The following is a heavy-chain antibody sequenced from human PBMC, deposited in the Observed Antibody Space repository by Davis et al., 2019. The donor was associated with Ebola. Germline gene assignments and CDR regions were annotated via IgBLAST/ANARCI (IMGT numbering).Heavy chain of an antibody. J-gene: IGHJ5*02. V-gene: IGHV4-59*01. CDR1: GGSLSNYY. CDR2: IYYSGNT. Sequence: PSETLSLTCTVSGGSLSNYYWSWIRQPPGKGLEWIGYIYYSGNTNYNASLKSRVTISVDTSKNQFSLKLSSVTAADTAVYYCASWVTTLLGESNWFDPWGQGTLVTVSS. CDR3: ASWVTTLLGESNWFDP. D-gene: IGHD4-17*01.